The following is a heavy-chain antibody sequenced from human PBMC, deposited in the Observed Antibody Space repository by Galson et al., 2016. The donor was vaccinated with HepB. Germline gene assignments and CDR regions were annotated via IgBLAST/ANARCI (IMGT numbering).Heavy chain of an antibody. CDR3: ARFSGSGWGSFDY. CDR2: IRPDDSDT. D-gene: IGHD6-19*01. V-gene: IGHV5-51*01. J-gene: IGHJ4*02. CDR1: GYSFTNYW. Sequence: PGESLKISCKGSGYSFTNYWIGWVRQMPGKGLEWMGMIRPDDSDTKYSPSFQGQVTMSADKSISTAYLQWSSLKASDTAMYYCARFSGSGWGSFDYWGQGTLVTVSS.